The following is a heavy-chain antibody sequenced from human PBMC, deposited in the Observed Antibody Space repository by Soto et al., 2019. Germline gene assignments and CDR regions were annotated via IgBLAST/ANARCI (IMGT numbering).Heavy chain of an antibody. CDR3: ARDYYSSQPYYYYYYGMDV. Sequence: SETLSLTCSVSGNSMSSSNWWNWVRQPPGKGLEWIGEAHHSGRTNYNPSLKSRVTISVDTSKNQFSLKLSSVTAADTAVYYCARDYYSSQPYYYYYYGMDVWGQGTTVTVSS. J-gene: IGHJ6*02. CDR1: GNSMSSSNW. D-gene: IGHD3-22*01. V-gene: IGHV4-4*02. CDR2: AHHSGRT.